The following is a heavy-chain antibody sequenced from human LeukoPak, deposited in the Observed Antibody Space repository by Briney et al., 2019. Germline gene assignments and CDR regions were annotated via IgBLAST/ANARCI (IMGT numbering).Heavy chain of an antibody. Sequence: GGSLRLSCAASGFTFSDYWMGWVRQGPGKGLEWVANIKQDGSEKYYVDSVTGRFTISRDNAQNSLYLQMNSLRAEDTAVYYCARWATSFDLWGQGTLVTVSS. V-gene: IGHV3-7*01. CDR2: IKQDGSEK. CDR3: ARWATSFDL. J-gene: IGHJ4*02. CDR1: GFTFSDYW.